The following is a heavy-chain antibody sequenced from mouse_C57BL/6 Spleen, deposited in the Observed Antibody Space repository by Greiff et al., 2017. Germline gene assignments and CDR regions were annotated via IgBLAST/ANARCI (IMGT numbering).Heavy chain of an antibody. CDR2: INPNNGGT. CDR1: GYTFTDYN. CDR3: ARKGVYDYDGDRYYFDY. J-gene: IGHJ2*01. D-gene: IGHD2-4*01. V-gene: IGHV1-18*01. Sequence: DVKLQESGPELVKPGASVKIPCKASGYTFTDYNMDWVKQSHGKSLEWIGDINPNNGGTIYNQKFKGKATLTVDKSSSTAYMELRSLTSEDTAVYYCARKGVYDYDGDRYYFDYWGQGTTLTVSS.